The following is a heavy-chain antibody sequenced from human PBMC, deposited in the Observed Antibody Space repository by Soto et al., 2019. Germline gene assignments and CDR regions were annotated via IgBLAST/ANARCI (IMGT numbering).Heavy chain of an antibody. CDR3: ARDFAGRGPFDP. Sequence: SETLSLTCSVSNVSITSSYWNWIRQSPGKGLEWIGFVYHTGTTKYNPSLKGRVTMSIDTSRNEFSLRLTSVTTADTAFYFCARDFAGRGPFDPWGPGTLVTVSS. CDR2: VYHTGTT. D-gene: IGHD3-3*01. J-gene: IGHJ5*01. V-gene: IGHV4-59*01. CDR1: NVSITSSY.